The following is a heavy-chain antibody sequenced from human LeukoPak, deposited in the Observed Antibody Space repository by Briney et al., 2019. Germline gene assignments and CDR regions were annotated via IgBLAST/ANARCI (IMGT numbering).Heavy chain of an antibody. Sequence: GGSLRLSCAASGFTVSSNYMSWVRQAPGKGLEWVSYISSSGSTIYYADSVKGRFTISRDNAKNSLYLQMNSLRAEDTAVYCCARKAAAGTLLDYWGQGTLVTVSP. V-gene: IGHV3-11*01. CDR3: ARKAAAGTLLDY. CDR2: ISSSGSTI. CDR1: GFTVSSNY. D-gene: IGHD6-13*01. J-gene: IGHJ4*02.